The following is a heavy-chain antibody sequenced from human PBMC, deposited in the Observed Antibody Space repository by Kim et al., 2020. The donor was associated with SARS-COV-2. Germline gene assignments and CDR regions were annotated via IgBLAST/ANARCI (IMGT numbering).Heavy chain of an antibody. Sequence: SVKVSCKASGGTFSSYAISWVRQAPGQGLEWMGGIIPIFGTANYAQKFQGRVTITADESTSTAYMELSSLRSEDTAVYYCARDCSSTSCYSERGGYWGQGTLVTVSS. J-gene: IGHJ4*02. CDR2: IIPIFGTA. CDR3: ARDCSSTSCYSERGGY. D-gene: IGHD2-2*01. CDR1: GGTFSSYA. V-gene: IGHV1-69*13.